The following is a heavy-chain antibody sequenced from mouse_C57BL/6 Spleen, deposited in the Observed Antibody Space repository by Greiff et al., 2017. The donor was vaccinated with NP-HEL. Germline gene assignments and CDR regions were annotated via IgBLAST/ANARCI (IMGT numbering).Heavy chain of an antibody. D-gene: IGHD1-1*01. V-gene: IGHV1-59*01. CDR2: IDPSDSYT. CDR3: APLLPRGYFDV. Sequence: QVQLQQPGAELVRPGTSVKLSCKASGYTFTSYWMHWVKQRPGQGLEWIGVIDPSDSYTNYNQKFKGKATLTVDTSSSTAYMQLSSLTSEDSAVYYCAPLLPRGYFDVWGTGTTVTVSS. CDR1: GYTFTSYW. J-gene: IGHJ1*03.